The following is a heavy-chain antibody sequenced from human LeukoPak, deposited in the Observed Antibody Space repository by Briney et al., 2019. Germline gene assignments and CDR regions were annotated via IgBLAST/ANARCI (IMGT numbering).Heavy chain of an antibody. CDR2: IIPIFGTA. CDR3: ARVVGAAGPPDY. CDR1: GGTFSSYA. D-gene: IGHD1-26*01. V-gene: IGHV1-69*13. Sequence: PWASVKVSCKASGGTFSSYAISWVRQAPGQGLEWMGGIIPIFGTANYAQKFQGRVTITAGESTSTAYMELSSLRSEDTAVYYCARVVGAAGPPDYWGQGTLVTVSS. J-gene: IGHJ4*02.